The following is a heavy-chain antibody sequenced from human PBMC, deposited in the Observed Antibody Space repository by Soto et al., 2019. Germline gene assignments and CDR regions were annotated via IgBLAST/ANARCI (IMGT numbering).Heavy chain of an antibody. D-gene: IGHD2-15*01. V-gene: IGHV4-34*01. CDR2: INHSGST. Sequence: SETLSLTCAVYGGSFSGYYWSWIRQPPGKGLGWIGEINHSGSTNYNPSLKSRVTISVDTSKNQFSLKLSSVTAADTAVYYCARMRYCSGGSCYWGYYYYYGMDVWGQGTTVTVSS. CDR1: GGSFSGYY. CDR3: ARMRYCSGGSCYWGYYYYYGMDV. J-gene: IGHJ6*02.